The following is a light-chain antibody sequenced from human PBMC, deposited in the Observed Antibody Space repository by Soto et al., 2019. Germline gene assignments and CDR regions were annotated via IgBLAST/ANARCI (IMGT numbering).Light chain of an antibody. CDR2: GAS. CDR1: QSVSTN. V-gene: IGKV3-15*01. J-gene: IGKJ4*01. CDR3: QQYNNCPPLT. Sequence: ERAMTQSAATLYVSPGERDTLSCRASQSVSTNLAWYHQKPGQAPRLLSYGASTRATVIPARFSGSGSETEFTLTISGLQSEDFAVYYCQQYNNCPPLTFGGGTKVVIK.